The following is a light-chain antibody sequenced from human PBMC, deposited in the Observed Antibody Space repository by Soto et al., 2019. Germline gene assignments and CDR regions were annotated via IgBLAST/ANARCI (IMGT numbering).Light chain of an antibody. Sequence: EIVLTQSPATLSLSPGERAALSCRASQSVSSFFAWYQHKRGQAPRLLIYDASKRATGIPARFSGSGSGTDFTLTISSLEPEDFSVYYCQQRLNGPLTFVGGTTVEI. J-gene: IGKJ4*01. V-gene: IGKV3-11*01. CDR2: DAS. CDR3: QQRLNGPLT. CDR1: QSVSSF.